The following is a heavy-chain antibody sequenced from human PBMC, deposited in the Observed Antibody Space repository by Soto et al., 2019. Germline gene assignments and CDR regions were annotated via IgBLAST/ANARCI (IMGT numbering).Heavy chain of an antibody. CDR1: GGSISSSSYY. V-gene: IGHV4-39*01. CDR2: IYYSGST. J-gene: IGHJ3*02. CDR3: ARHPSPYYYGSGSYRAFDI. D-gene: IGHD3-10*01. Sequence: TSETLSLTCTVSGGSISSSSYYWGWIRQPPGKGLEWIGSIYYSGSTYYNPSLKSRVTISVDTSKNQFSLKLSSVTAADTAVYYCARHPSPYYYGSGSYRAFDIWGQGTMVTVSS.